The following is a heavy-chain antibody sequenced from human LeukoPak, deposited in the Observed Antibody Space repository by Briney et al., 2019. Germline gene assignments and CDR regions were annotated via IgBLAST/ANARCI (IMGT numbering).Heavy chain of an antibody. CDR2: ITGSGDNT. D-gene: IGHD3/OR15-3a*01. CDR1: GFTFSSYA. V-gene: IGHV3-23*01. J-gene: IGHJ3*02. CDR3: ATPGPDWGDAFDI. Sequence: GGSLRLSCAASGFTFSSYAMSWVRQAPGKGLEWVSAITGSGDNTFYADSVKGRFTIFRDNSKNTMYVQMNSLRAEDTAVYYCATPGPDWGDAFDIWGQGTMVTVSS.